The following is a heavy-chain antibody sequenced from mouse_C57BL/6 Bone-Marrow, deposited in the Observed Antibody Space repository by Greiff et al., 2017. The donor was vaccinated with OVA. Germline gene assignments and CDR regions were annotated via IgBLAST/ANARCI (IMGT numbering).Heavy chain of an antibody. Sequence: EVKLEESGGGLVQPKGSLKLSCAASGFSFNTYAMNWVRQAPGKGLEWVARIRSKSNNYATYYADSVKDRFTISRDDSESMLYLQMNNLKTEDTAMYYCVRSYDYGFADWGQGTLVTVSA. V-gene: IGHV10-1*01. D-gene: IGHD2-4*01. J-gene: IGHJ3*01. CDR2: IRSKSNNYAT. CDR3: VRSYDYGFAD. CDR1: GFSFNTYA.